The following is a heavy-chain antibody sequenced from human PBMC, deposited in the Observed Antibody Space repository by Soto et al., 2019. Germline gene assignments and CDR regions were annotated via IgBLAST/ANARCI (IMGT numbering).Heavy chain of an antibody. CDR3: ARLEAYYDFWSPFDP. J-gene: IGHJ5*02. CDR2: IYHSGGT. V-gene: IGHV4-4*02. D-gene: IGHD3-3*01. CDR1: GGSISSSNW. Sequence: QVQLQESGPGLVKPSGTLSLTCAVSGGSISSSNWWSWVRQPPGKGLEWIGEIYHSGGTNYNPSLKSRVTLSVDKSKNQFSLKLSSVTAADTAVYYCARLEAYYDFWSPFDPWGQGTLVTVSS.